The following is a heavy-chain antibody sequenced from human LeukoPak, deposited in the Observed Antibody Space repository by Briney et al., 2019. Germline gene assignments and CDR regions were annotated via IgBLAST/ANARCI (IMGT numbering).Heavy chain of an antibody. CDR1: GGSISSSSYY. V-gene: IGHV4-39*01. D-gene: IGHD3-22*01. CDR3: ARLLTMIVVADY. CDR2: IYYSGST. Sequence: SETLSLTCTVSGGSISSSSYYWGWIRQPPGKGLEWIGSIYYSGSTYYNPSLKSRVTISVDTSKNQFSLKLSSVTAADTAVYYCARLLTMIVVADYWSQGTLVTVSS. J-gene: IGHJ4*02.